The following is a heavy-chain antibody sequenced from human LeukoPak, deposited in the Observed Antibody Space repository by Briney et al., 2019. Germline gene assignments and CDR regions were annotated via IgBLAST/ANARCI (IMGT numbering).Heavy chain of an antibody. D-gene: IGHD3-10*01. J-gene: IGHJ5*02. CDR1: GYTFTGYY. CDR3: ARRFGEDP. CDR2: IIPILGIA. V-gene: IGHV1-69*02. Sequence: ASVKVSCKASGYTFTGYYMHWVRQAPGQGLEWMGRIIPILGIANYAQKFQGRVTITADKSTSTAYMELSSLRSEDTAVYYCARRFGEDPWGQGTLVTVSS.